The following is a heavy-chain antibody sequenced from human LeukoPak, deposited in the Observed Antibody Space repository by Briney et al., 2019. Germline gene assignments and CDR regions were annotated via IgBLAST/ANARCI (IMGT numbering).Heavy chain of an antibody. V-gene: IGHV3-48*03. D-gene: IGHD2-15*01. CDR2: ISSSGSTI. Sequence: GGSLRLSCAASGFTFSSYEMNWVRQAPGKGLEWVSYISSSGSTIYYADSVKGRFTISRDNAKSSLFLQMNSLRAEDTAVYYCARASDIVLVVAATDQALFDYWGQGTLVTVSS. CDR1: GFTFSSYE. J-gene: IGHJ4*02. CDR3: ARASDIVLVVAATDQALFDY.